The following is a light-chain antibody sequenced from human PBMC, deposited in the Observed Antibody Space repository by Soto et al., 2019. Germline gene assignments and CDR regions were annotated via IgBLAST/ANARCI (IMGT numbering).Light chain of an antibody. CDR2: GAT. CDR3: QQYNNWPL. V-gene: IGKV3-15*01. Sequence: IVMTQSPAALSVSPGERVTRSCRATQSVSSNLAWYQQKPGQAPRLLIYGATTRATGIPDRFSGSGSGTEFTLTISSLQSEDFAVYYCQQYNNWPLFGQGTRLEIK. J-gene: IGKJ5*01. CDR1: QSVSSN.